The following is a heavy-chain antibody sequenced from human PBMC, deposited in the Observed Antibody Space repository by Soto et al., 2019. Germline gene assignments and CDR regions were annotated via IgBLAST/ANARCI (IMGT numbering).Heavy chain of an antibody. CDR2: IWSAGLT. CDR3: SRELPPDL. J-gene: IGHJ5*02. V-gene: IGHV3-53*01. D-gene: IGHD2-15*01. CDR1: GFTVSSKY. Sequence: GGSLRLSCAASGFTVSSKYMNWVRQAPGKGLEWVSIIWSAGLTYYADSVRGRFTISRDISKNILFLQMNNLRAEDSAIYYCSRELPPDLWGQGTLVTVSS.